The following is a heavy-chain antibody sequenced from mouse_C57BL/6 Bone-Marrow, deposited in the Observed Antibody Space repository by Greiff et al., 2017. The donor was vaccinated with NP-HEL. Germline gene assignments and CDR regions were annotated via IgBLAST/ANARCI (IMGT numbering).Heavy chain of an antibody. V-gene: IGHV5-17*01. J-gene: IGHJ4*01. Sequence: DVHLVESGGGLVKPGGSLKLSCAASGFTFSDYGMHWVRQAPEKGLEWVAYISSGSSTIYYADTLKGRFTISRDNAKNTLFLQMTSLRSEDTAMYYCARESGYLMDYWGQGTSVTVSS. CDR2: ISSGSSTI. CDR1: GFTFSDYG. D-gene: IGHD2-2*01. CDR3: ARESGYLMDY.